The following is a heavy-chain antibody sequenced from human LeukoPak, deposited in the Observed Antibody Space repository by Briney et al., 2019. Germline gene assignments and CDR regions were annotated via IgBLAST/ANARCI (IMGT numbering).Heavy chain of an antibody. D-gene: IGHD3-22*01. CDR1: GGTFSSYA. V-gene: IGHV1-69*05. J-gene: IGHJ4*02. CDR2: IIPIFGTA. Sequence: ASVKVSCKASGGTFSSYAISWVRQAPGQGLEWMGGIIPIFGTANYAQKFQGRVTITTDESTSTAYMELSSLRSEDTAVYYCAAYYDSSGYYRKNDHWGQGTLVTVSS. CDR3: AAYYDSSGYYRKNDH.